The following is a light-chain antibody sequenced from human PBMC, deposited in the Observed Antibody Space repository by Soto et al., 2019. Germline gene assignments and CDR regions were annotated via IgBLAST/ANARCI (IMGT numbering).Light chain of an antibody. CDR3: QKYETAPYT. CDR1: QSVIRNY. Sequence: ESVLTQSPGTLSLSPGERATLSCRTSQSVIRNYLAWYQQTPGRSPRLLIYGASNRATGIPDRFSGSGSGTDFTLTISGLEAEDFAVYYCQKYETAPYTFGQGTRLEIK. J-gene: IGKJ2*01. CDR2: GAS. V-gene: IGKV3-20*01.